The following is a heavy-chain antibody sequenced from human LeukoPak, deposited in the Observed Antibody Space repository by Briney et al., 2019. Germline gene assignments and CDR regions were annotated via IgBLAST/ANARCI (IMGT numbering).Heavy chain of an antibody. J-gene: IGHJ2*01. Sequence: PRESPRLSCIGPGVIFNASWTSWGCTGPEGGREWVGKRRQDGGEIFYVDAVRGRFTISRDNAKNSIYLQLNSLRAEDTAVYYCARADLEWYPDLWGRGTLVTVSS. CDR3: ARADLEWYPDL. CDR2: RRQDGGEI. V-gene: IGHV3-7*01. CDR1: GVIFNASW.